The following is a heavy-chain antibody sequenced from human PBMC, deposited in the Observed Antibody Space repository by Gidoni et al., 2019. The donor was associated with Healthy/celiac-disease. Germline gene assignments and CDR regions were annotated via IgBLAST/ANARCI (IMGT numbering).Heavy chain of an antibody. CDR1: GDSVSRNSAA. Sequence: QVQLQQSGPGLVKPSQTLSLTCALSGDSVSRNSAAWTWIRQSPSRGLEWLGRTYYRSKWYNDYAVSVKSRITINPDTSKNQFSLQLNSVTPEDTAVYYCARGGLIAAAGTGSSGYYGMDVWGQGTTVTVSS. J-gene: IGHJ6*02. D-gene: IGHD6-13*01. V-gene: IGHV6-1*01. CDR3: ARGGLIAAAGTGSSGYYGMDV. CDR2: TYYRSKWYN.